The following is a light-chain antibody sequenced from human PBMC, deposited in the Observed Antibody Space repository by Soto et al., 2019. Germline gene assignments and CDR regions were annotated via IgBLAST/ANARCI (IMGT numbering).Light chain of an antibody. Sequence: QSVLTQPASVSGSPGQSITISCTGTSSYVGSDNLVSWFQQHPGKAPKLMIYEVNKRPSGVSNRFSGSKSGNTASLTISGLQADDEADYYCSSARSYIHVVFGGGTKVTVL. CDR3: SSARSYIHVV. CDR2: EVN. CDR1: SSYVGSDNL. J-gene: IGLJ2*01. V-gene: IGLV2-23*02.